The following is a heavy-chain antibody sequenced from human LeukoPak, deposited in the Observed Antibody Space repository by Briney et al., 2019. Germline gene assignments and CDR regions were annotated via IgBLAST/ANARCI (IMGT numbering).Heavy chain of an antibody. V-gene: IGHV3-20*04. J-gene: IGHJ4*02. D-gene: IGHD6-13*01. Sequence: PGGSLRLSCAASGFTFDDYGMSWVRQAPGKGLEWVSGINWNGGSTGYADSVKGRFPISRDNAKNSLYLQMNSLRAEDTALYYCARAKLAEYYFDYWGQGTLVTVSS. CDR1: GFTFDDYG. CDR3: ARAKLAEYYFDY. CDR2: INWNGGST.